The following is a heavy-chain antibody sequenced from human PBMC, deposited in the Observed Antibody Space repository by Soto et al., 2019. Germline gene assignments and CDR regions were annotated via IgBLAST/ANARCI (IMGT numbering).Heavy chain of an antibody. CDR1: GGPFTSNNW. CDR2: IYRTGST. Sequence: GTLSLTCAVSGGPFTSNNWWTSVRQPPGQGLEWIGEIYRTGSTNYNPSLKSRVTISLDKSENQFSLKVTSLTAADTAVYYCASRDPGTSVDYWGQGTLVTVSS. D-gene: IGHD1-7*01. V-gene: IGHV4-4*02. J-gene: IGHJ4*02. CDR3: ASRDPGTSVDY.